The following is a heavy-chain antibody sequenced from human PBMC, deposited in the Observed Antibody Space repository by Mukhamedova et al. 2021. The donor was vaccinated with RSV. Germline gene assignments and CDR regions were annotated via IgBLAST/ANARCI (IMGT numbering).Heavy chain of an antibody. V-gene: IGHV3-23*01. Sequence: FTIFRDNLKNTLYLQMNSLRVEDTAVYYCAKAHDTGFDWNDGVDYWGQGTLVTVSS. D-gene: IGHD1-1*01. CDR3: AKAHDTGFDWNDGVDY. J-gene: IGHJ4*02.